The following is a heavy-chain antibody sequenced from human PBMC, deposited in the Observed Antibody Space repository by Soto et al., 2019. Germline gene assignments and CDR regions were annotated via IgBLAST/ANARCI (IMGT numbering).Heavy chain of an antibody. D-gene: IGHD7-27*01. J-gene: IGHJ6*03. CDR1: GFILSDCA. CDR3: ARDLSWGSNWYYYMDV. Sequence: EVQLVESGGGLVQPGGSLRLSCATSGFILSDCAMNWVRQAPGKGLEWVSYISSSSSVIDYADSVKGRFTVSRDKSRHSLYLKMNSLRAEDTAVYYCARDLSWGSNWYYYMDVWGKGTTVTVSS. CDR2: ISSSSSVI. V-gene: IGHV3-48*01.